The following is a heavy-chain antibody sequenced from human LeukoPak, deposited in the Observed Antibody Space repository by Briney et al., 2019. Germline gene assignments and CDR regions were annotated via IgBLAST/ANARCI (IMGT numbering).Heavy chain of an antibody. CDR2: IYYSGST. Sequence: SETLSLTCIVSSGSISSRSFYWGWIRQPPGRGLEWIGSIYYSGSTYYNPSLKSRVTISADTSKNQFFLKLSSVTAADTAVYYCAISENYFDSWGQGSLVTVSS. V-gene: IGHV4-39*01. D-gene: IGHD3-3*02. CDR3: AISENYFDS. CDR1: SGSISSRSFY. J-gene: IGHJ4*02.